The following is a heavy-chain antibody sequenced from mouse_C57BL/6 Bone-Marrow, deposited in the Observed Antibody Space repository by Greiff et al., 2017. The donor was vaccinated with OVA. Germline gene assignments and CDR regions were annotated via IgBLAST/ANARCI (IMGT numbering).Heavy chain of an antibody. CDR3: VRGPLRYFDV. CDR1: GFSFNTYA. CDR2: IRSKSNNYAT. V-gene: IGHV10-1*01. J-gene: IGHJ1*03. Sequence: EVQVVESGGGLVQPKGSLKLSCAASGFSFNTYAMNWVRQAPGKGLEWVARIRSKSNNYATYYADSVKDRFTISRDDSESMLYLQMNNLKTEDTAMYYCVRGPLRYFDVWGTGTTVTVSS.